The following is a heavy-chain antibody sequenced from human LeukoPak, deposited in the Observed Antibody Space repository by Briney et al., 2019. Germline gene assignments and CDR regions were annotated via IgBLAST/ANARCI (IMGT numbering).Heavy chain of an antibody. CDR3: ARGDWLFDF. Sequence: GGSLRLSCAASGFTFSSNTMNWVRQAPGKGLEGGSSITRSSGNINYADPVKGRSTFSRDNAKNSLYLQMNSLRAEDTAVYSCARGDWLFDFWGRGTLGTVSS. D-gene: IGHD3/OR15-3a*01. CDR2: ITRSSGNI. V-gene: IGHV3-21*01. CDR1: GFTFSSNT. J-gene: IGHJ4*02.